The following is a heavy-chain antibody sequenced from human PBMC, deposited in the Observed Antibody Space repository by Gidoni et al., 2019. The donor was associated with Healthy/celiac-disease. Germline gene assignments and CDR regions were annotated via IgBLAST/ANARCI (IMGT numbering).Heavy chain of an antibody. CDR3: ARDPRIAAAGTIGLLTHTPSDDAFDI. CDR1: GYTFTSYY. J-gene: IGHJ3*02. CDR2: INPSGGST. V-gene: IGHV1-46*01. D-gene: IGHD6-13*01. Sequence: QVQLVQSGAEVKKPGASVKVSCKASGYTFTSYYMHWVRQAPGQGLEWMGIINPSGGSTSYAQKFQGRVTMTRDTSTSTVYMELSSLRSEDTAVYYCARDPRIAAAGTIGLLTHTPSDDAFDIWGQGTMVTVSS.